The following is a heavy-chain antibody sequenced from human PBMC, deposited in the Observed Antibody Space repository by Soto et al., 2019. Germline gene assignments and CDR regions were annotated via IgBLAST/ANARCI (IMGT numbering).Heavy chain of an antibody. Sequence: VGSLRLSCAASGFTFSSYAMSWVRQAPGKGLEWVSAISGSGGSTYYADSVKGRFTISRDNSKNTLYLQMNSLRAEDTAVYYCAKDGEQWLDRPYFDYWGQGTLVTVSS. D-gene: IGHD6-19*01. J-gene: IGHJ4*02. V-gene: IGHV3-23*01. CDR1: GFTFSSYA. CDR3: AKDGEQWLDRPYFDY. CDR2: ISGSGGST.